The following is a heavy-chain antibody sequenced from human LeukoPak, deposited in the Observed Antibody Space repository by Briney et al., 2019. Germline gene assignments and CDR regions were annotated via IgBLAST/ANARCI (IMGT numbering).Heavy chain of an antibody. CDR2: IKQDGSEK. CDR3: ARSGSVSSGWYYYYGMDV. Sequence: PGGSLRLSCAASGFTFSSYWMSWVRQAPGKGLEWVANIKQDGSEKYYVDSVKGRFTISRDNAKNSLYLQMNSLRAEDTAVYYCARSGSVSSGWYYYYGMDVWGQGTTVTVSS. CDR1: GFTFSSYW. J-gene: IGHJ6*02. D-gene: IGHD6-19*01. V-gene: IGHV3-7*01.